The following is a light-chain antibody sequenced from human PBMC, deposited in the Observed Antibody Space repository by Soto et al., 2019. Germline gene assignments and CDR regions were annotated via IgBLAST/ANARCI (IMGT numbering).Light chain of an antibody. Sequence: QSALTQPPSVSAAPGQTVTISCSGSSSNIGNNYVSWYQHLPGTAPQVLIYDNNKRSSGIPDRFSGSKSGTSATLAISGLQTGDEADYHCVTWDSGMSEVVFGGGTKLTVL. CDR3: VTWDSGMSEVV. CDR2: DNN. CDR1: SSNIGNNY. V-gene: IGLV1-51*01. J-gene: IGLJ2*01.